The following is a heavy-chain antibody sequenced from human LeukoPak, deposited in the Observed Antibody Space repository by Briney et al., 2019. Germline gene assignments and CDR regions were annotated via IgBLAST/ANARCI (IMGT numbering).Heavy chain of an antibody. CDR2: ITGNNGNT. V-gene: IGHV1-18*01. J-gene: IGHJ4*02. CDR1: GYTFSGYG. CDR3: ARDQRNSGSYRFEY. D-gene: IGHD1-26*01. Sequence: ASVKVSCKTSGYTFSGYGIIWVRQAPGQGLEWMGWITGNNGNTNYAPSLQGRVTMTTDTSTNTVYMELTSLKSDDTAVYYCARDQRNSGSYRFEYWGQGTLVTVSS.